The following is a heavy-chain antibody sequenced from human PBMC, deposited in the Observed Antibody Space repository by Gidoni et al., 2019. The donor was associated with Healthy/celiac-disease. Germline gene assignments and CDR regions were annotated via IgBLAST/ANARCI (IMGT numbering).Heavy chain of an antibody. CDR2: INHSGST. D-gene: IGHD5-12*01. V-gene: IGHV4-34*01. CDR3: ARGRTWRWLQSYYFDY. Sequence: QVQLQQWGAGLWKPAETLSLTCAVYGGSFRGYYWSWIRQPPGKGLAWIGEINHSGSTNYNPSLKSRVTISVDTSKNQFSLKLSSVTAADTSVYYCARGRTWRWLQSYYFDYWGQGTLVTVSS. CDR1: GGSFRGYY. J-gene: IGHJ4*02.